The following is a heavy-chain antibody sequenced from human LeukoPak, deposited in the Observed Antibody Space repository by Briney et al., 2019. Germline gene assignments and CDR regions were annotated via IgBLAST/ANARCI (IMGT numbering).Heavy chain of an antibody. CDR2: ISSSSSYI. V-gene: IGHV3-21*01. Sequence: GGSLRLSCAASGFTFSSYSMNWVRQAPGKGLEWVSSISSSSSYIYYADSVKGRFTISRDNAKNSLYLQMNSLRAEDTAVYYCARDMGYCSSTSCLQYYGMDVWGQGTTVTVSS. D-gene: IGHD2-2*01. CDR3: ARDMGYCSSTSCLQYYGMDV. J-gene: IGHJ6*02. CDR1: GFTFSSYS.